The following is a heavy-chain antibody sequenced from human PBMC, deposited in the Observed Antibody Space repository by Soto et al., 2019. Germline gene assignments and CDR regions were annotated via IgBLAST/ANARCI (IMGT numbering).Heavy chain of an antibody. J-gene: IGHJ4*02. CDR3: VREPWGFSGTWYDY. D-gene: IGHD6-13*01. Sequence: GGSLRLSCAASQFSFSSYWMHWVRQVPGKGPAWVSRINHDGSKTEYADSVKGRFTISRDNTNNPLYLQMNSLRVEDTAMYYCVREPWGFSGTWYDYWGQGTLVTVSS. CDR1: QFSFSSYW. V-gene: IGHV3-74*01. CDR2: INHDGSKT.